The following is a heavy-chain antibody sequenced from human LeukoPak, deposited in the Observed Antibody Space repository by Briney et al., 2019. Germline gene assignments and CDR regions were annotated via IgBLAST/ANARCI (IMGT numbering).Heavy chain of an antibody. CDR1: GFTFSGYW. V-gene: IGHV3-74*01. CDR3: ARGRGCSGTSCYFDY. D-gene: IGHD2-2*01. Sequence: PGGSLRLSCVASGFTFSGYWMHWVRQAPGKGLVWVSHIKSDGGTTNYADSVKGRFTISRDNAKNSLYLQMNSLRAEDTAIYYCARGRGCSGTSCYFDYWGQGTLVTVSS. J-gene: IGHJ4*02. CDR2: IKSDGGTT.